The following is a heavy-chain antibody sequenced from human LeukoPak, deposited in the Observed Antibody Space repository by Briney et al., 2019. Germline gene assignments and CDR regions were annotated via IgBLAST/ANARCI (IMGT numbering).Heavy chain of an antibody. CDR1: DDSITMYY. V-gene: IGHV4-59*01. J-gene: IGHJ6*03. Sequence: SETLSLTCTVSDDSITMYYWTWIRQPPGKGLEWIGDVDHTGSTKFNPSLNGRVSISRDTSNNFFSLRLRSVTAADTAVYFCARGRVSSSTWYSTYYYFFYMDFWGKGTTVTVSS. CDR3: ARGRVSSSTWYSTYYYFFYMDF. D-gene: IGHD4-11*01. CDR2: VDHTGST.